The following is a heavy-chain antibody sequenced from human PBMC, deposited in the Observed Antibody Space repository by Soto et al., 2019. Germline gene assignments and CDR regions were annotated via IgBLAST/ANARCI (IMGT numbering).Heavy chain of an antibody. CDR2: IRSEIAGGTT. D-gene: IGHD1-20*01. CDR3: TTYNDLNN. V-gene: IGHV3-15*01. Sequence: PGGSLRLSCAASGFTFSETWMNWVRQSPGKGLEWVARIRSEIAGGTTDYATSVTGRFTISRDDSKNTVYLQMNSLRTEDTAVYYCTTYNDLNNWGQGALVTVSS. CDR1: GFTFSETW. J-gene: IGHJ4*02.